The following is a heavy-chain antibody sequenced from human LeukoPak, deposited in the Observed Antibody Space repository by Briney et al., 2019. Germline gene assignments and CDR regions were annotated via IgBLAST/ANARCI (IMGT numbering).Heavy chain of an antibody. J-gene: IGHJ5*02. CDR2: IYYSGST. CDR3: ARKIYGSGSFA. CDR1: GGSISSYY. D-gene: IGHD3-10*01. Sequence: SETLSLTCTVSGGSISSYYWSWIRQPQGKGLEWIGYIYYSGSTNYNPSLKSRVTISVDTSKNQFSLKLSSVTAADTAVYYCARKIYGSGSFAWGQGTLVTVSS. V-gene: IGHV4-59*12.